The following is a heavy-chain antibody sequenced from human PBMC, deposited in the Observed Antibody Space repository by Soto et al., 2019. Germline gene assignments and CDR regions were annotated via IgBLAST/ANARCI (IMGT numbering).Heavy chain of an antibody. Sequence: EVQLVESGGGLVKPGGSLRLSCAASGLTFSSYSMNWVRQAPGKGLEWVSSISSSSSYIYYADSVKGRFTISRDNAKNSLYLQMNSLRAEDTAVYYCATLGATLGRDAFDIWGQGTMVTVSS. CDR3: ATLGATLGRDAFDI. V-gene: IGHV3-21*01. CDR1: GLTFSSYS. J-gene: IGHJ3*02. CDR2: ISSSSSYI. D-gene: IGHD1-26*01.